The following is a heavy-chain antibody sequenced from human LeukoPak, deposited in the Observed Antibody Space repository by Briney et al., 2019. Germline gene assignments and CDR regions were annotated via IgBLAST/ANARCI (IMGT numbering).Heavy chain of an antibody. Sequence: SETLSLTCTVSGGSISSYYWSWIRQPPGKGLEWIGYTHYSGSTKYNPSLKSRLTISVDTSKNQFSLKLSSVTAADTAVYYCASGLSYYDIVTGFSHWGQGTLVTVSS. CDR3: ASGLSYYDIVTGFSH. J-gene: IGHJ1*01. CDR1: GGSISSYY. D-gene: IGHD3-9*01. V-gene: IGHV4-59*08. CDR2: THYSGST.